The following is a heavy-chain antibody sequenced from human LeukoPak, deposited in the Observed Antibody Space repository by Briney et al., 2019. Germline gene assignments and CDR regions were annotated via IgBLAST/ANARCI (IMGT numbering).Heavy chain of an antibody. J-gene: IGHJ4*02. CDR1: GFTFSSYS. V-gene: IGHV3-21*01. CDR2: ISSSSSYI. CDR3: ARGRGYSYGTFDY. Sequence: GGSLRLSCAASGFTFSSYSMNWVRQAPGKGLEWVSSISSSSSYIYYADSVKGRFTISRDNAKNSLHLQMNSLRAEDTAVYYCARGRGYSYGTFDYWGQGTLVTVSS. D-gene: IGHD5-18*01.